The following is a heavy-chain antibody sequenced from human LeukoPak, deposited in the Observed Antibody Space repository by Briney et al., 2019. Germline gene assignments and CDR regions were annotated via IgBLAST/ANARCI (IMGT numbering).Heavy chain of an antibody. D-gene: IGHD2-21*02. J-gene: IGHJ1*01. Sequence: GGSLRLSCAASGFTFSSYAMHWVRQAPGKGLEWVAVISYDGSNKYYADSVKGRFTISRDNSKNTLYLQMNSLRAEDTAVYYCAKDSIVVVTATHREYFQHWGQGTLVTVSS. V-gene: IGHV3-30-3*01. CDR3: AKDSIVVVTATHREYFQH. CDR2: ISYDGSNK. CDR1: GFTFSSYA.